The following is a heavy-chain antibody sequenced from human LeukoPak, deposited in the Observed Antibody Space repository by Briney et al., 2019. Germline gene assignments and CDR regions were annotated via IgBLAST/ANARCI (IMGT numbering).Heavy chain of an antibody. J-gene: IGHJ6*02. V-gene: IGHV3-30*03. CDR1: GFTFSSYG. CDR2: ISYDGSNK. D-gene: IGHD2-2*01. CDR3: ARVGGDCSSTSCYAFYGMDV. Sequence: PGRSLRLSCAASGFTFSSYGMHWVRQAPGKGLEWVAVISYDGSNKYYADSVKGRFTISRDNSKNTLYLQMNSLRAEDTAVYYCARVGGDCSSTSCYAFYGMDVWGQGTTVTVSS.